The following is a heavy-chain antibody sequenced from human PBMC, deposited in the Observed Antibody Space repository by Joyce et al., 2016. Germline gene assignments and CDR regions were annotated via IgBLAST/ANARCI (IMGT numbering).Heavy chain of an antibody. D-gene: IGHD2-15*01. CDR3: ARGGTVVVSTRGGLDV. CDR1: GFNLSAYW. J-gene: IGHJ6*02. CDR2: VNVDGSTL. Sequence: EVRLVQSGGGLVHPGESLRVSCVVSGFNLSAYWMHWVRQVPGKWLMGVSRVNVDGSTLTYADSVKGRFTVSRDTAKNTLSLKMTSLSAEDAAVYFCARGGTVVVSTRGGLDVWGQGTTVTVSS. V-gene: IGHV3-74*01.